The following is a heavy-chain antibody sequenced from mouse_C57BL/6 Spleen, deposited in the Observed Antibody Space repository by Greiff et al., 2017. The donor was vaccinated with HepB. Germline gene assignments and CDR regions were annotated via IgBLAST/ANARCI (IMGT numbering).Heavy chain of an antibody. CDR3: TRYGNYEGWFAY. J-gene: IGHJ3*01. Sequence: EVQVVESGGGLVQPGGSMKLSCVASGFTFSNYWMNWVRQSPEKGLEWVAQIRLKSDNYATHYAESVKGRFTISRDDSKSSVYLQMNNLRAEDTGIYYCTRYGNYEGWFAYWGQGTLVTVSA. D-gene: IGHD2-10*02. CDR2: IRLKSDNYAT. V-gene: IGHV6-3*01. CDR1: GFTFSNYW.